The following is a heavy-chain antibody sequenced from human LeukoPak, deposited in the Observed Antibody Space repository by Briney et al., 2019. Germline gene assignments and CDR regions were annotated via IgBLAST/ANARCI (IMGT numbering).Heavy chain of an antibody. CDR3: ARDKLQGRVPTFWY. CDR1: GFTFSSYA. Sequence: GGSLRLSCAASGFTFSSYAMSWVRQAPGKGLEWVSAISGSGGSTYYADSVKGRFTISRDNAKNSLYLQMNSLRAEDTAVYYCARDKLQGRVPTFWYWGQGTLVTVSS. D-gene: IGHD3-16*01. J-gene: IGHJ4*02. V-gene: IGHV3-23*01. CDR2: ISGSGGST.